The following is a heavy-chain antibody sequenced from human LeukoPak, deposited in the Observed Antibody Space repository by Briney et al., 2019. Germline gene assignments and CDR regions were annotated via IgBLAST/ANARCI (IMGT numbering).Heavy chain of an antibody. CDR1: GGSISGSSYY. J-gene: IGHJ4*02. D-gene: IGHD5-18*01. V-gene: IGHV4-39*07. Sequence: SETLSLTCTVSGGSISGSSYYWGWIRQPPGKGLEWIGSIYYSGSTNYNPSLKSRVTISVDTSKNQFSLKLSSVTAADTAVYYCARARGYSYGRVYFDYWGQGTLVTVSS. CDR2: IYYSGST. CDR3: ARARGYSYGRVYFDY.